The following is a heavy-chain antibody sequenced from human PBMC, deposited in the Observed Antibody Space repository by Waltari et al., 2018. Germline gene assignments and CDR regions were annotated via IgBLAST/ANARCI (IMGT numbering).Heavy chain of an antibody. CDR3: ATIAVAGTGMFYFDY. CDR1: GFTLTELS. CDR2: FDPEDGET. J-gene: IGHJ4*02. V-gene: IGHV1-24*01. D-gene: IGHD6-19*01. Sequence: QVQLVQSGAEVKKPGASVKVSCNISGFTLTELSMHWVRQAPGKGLEWMGGFDPEDGETIYAQKFQGRVTMTEDTSTDTAYKELSSLRFEDTAVYYCATIAVAGTGMFYFDYWGQGTLVTVSS.